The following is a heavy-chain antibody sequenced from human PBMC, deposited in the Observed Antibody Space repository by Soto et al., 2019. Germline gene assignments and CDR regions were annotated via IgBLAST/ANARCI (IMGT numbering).Heavy chain of an antibody. CDR3: ARHVGVTGTRGFDY. D-gene: IGHD1-1*01. J-gene: IGHJ4*02. CDR1: GYSISSTYW. V-gene: IGHV4-4*02. CDR2: IYPTTGRA. Sequence: QVQLQESGPGLVKPSGTLSLTCDVSGYSISSTYWWSWVRQSPLEGLEWIGEIYPTTGRANYNPSLRSPVTISADSSKNQFSLNLRSVTAADTAVYYCARHVGVTGTRGFDYWGQGIPVSVSS.